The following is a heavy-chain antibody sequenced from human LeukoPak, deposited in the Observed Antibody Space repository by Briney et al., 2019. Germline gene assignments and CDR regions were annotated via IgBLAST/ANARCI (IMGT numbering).Heavy chain of an antibody. J-gene: IGHJ6*03. D-gene: IGHD6-13*01. V-gene: IGHV3-49*04. Sequence: QTGGSLRLSCTASGFTFGDYAMSWVRQAPGKGLEWVGFIRSKAYGGTTEYAASVKGRFTISRDDSKSIAYLQMNSLKTEDTAVYYCTRRPLLIAAAGNYYYYYYMDVWGKGTTVTISS. CDR3: TRRPLLIAAAGNYYYYYYMDV. CDR2: IRSKAYGGTT. CDR1: GFTFGDYA.